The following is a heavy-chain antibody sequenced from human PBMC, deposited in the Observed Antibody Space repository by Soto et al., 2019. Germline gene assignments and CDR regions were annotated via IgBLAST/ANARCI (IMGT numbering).Heavy chain of an antibody. J-gene: IGHJ4*02. CDR2: ISAYNGNT. CDR1: GYTFTSYD. Sequence: QVQLVQSGAEVKKPGASVKVSCKASGYTFTSYDISWVRQAPGQGLEWMGWISAYNGNTNYAQTLQSRATMTTDTSTSTAYMELRSLRSDDTAVYYCARNYCTGGSCYFDYWGQGTLVTVSS. CDR3: ARNYCTGGSCYFDY. V-gene: IGHV1-18*01. D-gene: IGHD2-15*01.